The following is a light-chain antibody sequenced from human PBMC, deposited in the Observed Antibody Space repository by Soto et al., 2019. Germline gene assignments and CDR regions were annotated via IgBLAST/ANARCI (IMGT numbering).Light chain of an antibody. V-gene: IGKV1D-12*01. CDR1: QAISTW. CDR2: AAS. CDR3: QQTNSFPRT. Sequence: DIQMTQSPSSVSASVGDRVTITCRASQAISTWLAWYQQKPGKAPKLLIYAASNLQTGVPSRFSGTGSGTDFTLTISSLQPEDFATYYCQQTNSFPRTFGQGTKVEIK. J-gene: IGKJ1*01.